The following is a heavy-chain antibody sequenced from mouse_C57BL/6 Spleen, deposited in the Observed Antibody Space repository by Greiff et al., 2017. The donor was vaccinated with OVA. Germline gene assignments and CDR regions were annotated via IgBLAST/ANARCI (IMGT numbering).Heavy chain of an antibody. V-gene: IGHV1-80*01. CDR1: GYAFSSYW. Sequence: VQLQQSGAELVQPGASVKISCKASGYAFSSYWMNWVKQRPGKGLEWIGQIYPGDGDTNYNGKFKGKATLTADKSSSTADRQLSSRTSEDAAVYFCAIPGKNAMDYWGQGTSVTVSS. CDR3: AIPGKNAMDY. J-gene: IGHJ4*01. CDR2: IYPGDGDT.